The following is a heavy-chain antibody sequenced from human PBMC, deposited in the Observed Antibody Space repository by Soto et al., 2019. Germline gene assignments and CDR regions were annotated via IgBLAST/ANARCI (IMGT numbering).Heavy chain of an antibody. CDR1: GFTFSNYA. Sequence: EVQVLESGGGLVEPGGSLRLSCAASGFTFSNYAMSWVRQAPGKGLEWVSTISGTGGSTYYADSVKGRFTISRDNSKNMVYLQMNSLRAEDTALYYCAKDRSGAVVAADYFPHWGQGTLVTVSS. J-gene: IGHJ1*01. CDR2: ISGTGGST. D-gene: IGHD3-22*01. CDR3: AKDRSGAVVAADYFPH. V-gene: IGHV3-23*01.